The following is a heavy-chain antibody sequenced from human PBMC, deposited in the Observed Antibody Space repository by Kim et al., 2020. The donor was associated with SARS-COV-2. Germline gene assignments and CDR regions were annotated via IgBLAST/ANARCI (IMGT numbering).Heavy chain of an antibody. V-gene: IGHV3-21*01. D-gene: IGHD1-26*01. Sequence: TTSSYIYYADSVKGRFTVSRDNAKNSLYLQMDSLRAEDTAIYYCAATFDYWGQGTLVTVSS. CDR3: AATFDY. CDR2: TTSSYI. J-gene: IGHJ4*02.